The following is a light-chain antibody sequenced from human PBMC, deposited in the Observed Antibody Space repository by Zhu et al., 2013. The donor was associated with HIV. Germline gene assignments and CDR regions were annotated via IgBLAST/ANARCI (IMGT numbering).Light chain of an antibody. Sequence: DIQMTQSASSLSASVGDRVTITCRASQSIGNYLTWYQQKSGKAPKLLIFSASTLYTGVPSRFSGSGSGTDFTLTISSLEPEDFAVYYCQQGSNWPLTFGGGTKVEIK. V-gene: IGKV1-39*01. J-gene: IGKJ4*01. CDR1: QSIGNY. CDR2: SAS. CDR3: QQGSNWPLT.